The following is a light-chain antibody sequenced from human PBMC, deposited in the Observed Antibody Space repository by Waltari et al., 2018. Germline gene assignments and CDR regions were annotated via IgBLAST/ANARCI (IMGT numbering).Light chain of an antibody. CDR1: QTLGSTS. CDR3: QQYAVSPIT. V-gene: IGKV3-20*01. CDR2: GTS. Sequence: EIVFTQSPATLSLSPWEKATLPCRASQTLGSTSSAWYQQKPGLAPRLLIYGTSHRAAGIPVRFSGSGSGTDFTLTISGLEPDDFAVYFCQQYAVSPITFGKGTRLEIK. J-gene: IGKJ5*01.